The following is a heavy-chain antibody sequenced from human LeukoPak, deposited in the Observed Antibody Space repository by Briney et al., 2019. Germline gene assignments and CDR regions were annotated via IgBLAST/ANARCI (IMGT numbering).Heavy chain of an antibody. CDR1: GGSISSSSYY. CDR3: ARPDAGGVAAFDAFDI. Sequence: SETLSLTCTVSGGSISSSSYYWGWIRQPPVKGLEGIVRIYYSGSTYYNPSLKSRVTISVDTSKNQFSMKLSSVTAADTAVYYCARPDAGGVAAFDAFDIWGQGTMVTVSS. D-gene: IGHD3-16*01. CDR2: IYYSGST. V-gene: IGHV4-39*01. J-gene: IGHJ3*02.